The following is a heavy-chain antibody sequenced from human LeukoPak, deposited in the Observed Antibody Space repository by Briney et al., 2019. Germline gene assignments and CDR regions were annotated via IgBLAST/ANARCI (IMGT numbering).Heavy chain of an antibody. CDR3: ARIVGASDY. V-gene: IGHV4-39*01. D-gene: IGHD1-26*01. Sequence: SETLSLTCTVSGGSTSSSGYYWGWVRQPPGKGLEWIGSIYNSGSTYYNPSLKSRVTISVDASKNQFSLKLSSVTAADTAVYYCARIVGASDYWGQGTLVTVSS. CDR1: GGSTSSSGYY. CDR2: IYNSGST. J-gene: IGHJ4*02.